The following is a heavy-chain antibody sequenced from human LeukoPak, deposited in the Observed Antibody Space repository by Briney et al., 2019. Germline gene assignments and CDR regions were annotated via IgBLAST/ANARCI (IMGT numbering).Heavy chain of an antibody. CDR1: GFKFSKYG. CDR2: IRDTGGST. CDR3: AKGLFVNYYDSSGYYPGY. V-gene: IGHV3-23*01. J-gene: IGHJ4*02. Sequence: PGGSLRLSCAASGFKFSKYGMNWVRQAPGLGLEWVSGIRDTGGSTYYADSVRDRFTISRDNSKKTVYLQMHSLRAEDTAVYYCAKGLFVNYYDSSGYYPGYWGQGTLVTVS. D-gene: IGHD3-22*01.